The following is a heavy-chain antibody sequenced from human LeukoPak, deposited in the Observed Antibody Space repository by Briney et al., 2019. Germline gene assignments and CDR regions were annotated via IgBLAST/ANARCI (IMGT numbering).Heavy chain of an antibody. Sequence: PGGSLRLSCAASGFTFSSYWMHWVRQAPGKGLEWVSGISGSGGSTYYADSVKGRFTISRDNSKNTLYLQMNSLRAEDTAVYYCAKDSFNRLWFGSGGWFDPWGQGTLVTVSS. J-gene: IGHJ5*02. CDR1: GFTFSSYW. CDR3: AKDSFNRLWFGSGGWFDP. V-gene: IGHV3-23*01. CDR2: ISGSGGST. D-gene: IGHD3-10*01.